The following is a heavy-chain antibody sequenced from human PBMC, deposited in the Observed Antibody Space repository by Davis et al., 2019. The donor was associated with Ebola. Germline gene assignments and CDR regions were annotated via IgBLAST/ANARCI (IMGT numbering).Heavy chain of an antibody. CDR2: IKQDGSEK. D-gene: IGHD4-17*01. V-gene: IGHV3-7*01. CDR1: GITFRSYW. J-gene: IGHJ4*02. Sequence: GGSLRLSCAASGITFRSYWMSWVRQAPGQGLVWVANIKQDGSEKYYVDSVKGRFTISRDNAKNSLYLQMNSLRDEDTAVYYCARGRTSTVTKGFYFDYWGQGTLVIVCS. CDR3: ARGRTSTVTKGFYFDY.